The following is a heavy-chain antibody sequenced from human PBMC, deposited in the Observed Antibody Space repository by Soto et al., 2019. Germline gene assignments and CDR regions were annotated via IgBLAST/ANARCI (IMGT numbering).Heavy chain of an antibody. Sequence: PGGSLRLSCAASGFTFSNAWMSWVRQAPGKGLEWVGRIKSKTDGGTTDYAAPVKGRFTISRDDSKNTLYLQMNSLKTEDTAVYYCTTDLTGPQVPALGFDPWGQGTLVTVSS. V-gene: IGHV3-15*01. J-gene: IGHJ5*02. CDR2: IKSKTDGGTT. CDR3: TTDLTGPQVPALGFDP. CDR1: GFTFSNAW. D-gene: IGHD2-2*01.